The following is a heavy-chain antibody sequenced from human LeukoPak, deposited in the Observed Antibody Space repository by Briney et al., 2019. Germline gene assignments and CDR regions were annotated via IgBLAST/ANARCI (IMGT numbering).Heavy chain of an antibody. J-gene: IGHJ4*02. CDR3: ARSRYGSSPDY. CDR2: INYSGGT. D-gene: IGHD6-6*01. CDR1: NGSLSGYS. Sequence: SETLSLTCAVYNGSLSGYSWSWIRQPPGHGLEWIGEINYSGGTNYNPSLKSRVTISLDTSKNQFSLKVNSVTAADTAAYYCARSRYGSSPDYWGQGTLVIVSS. V-gene: IGHV4-34*01.